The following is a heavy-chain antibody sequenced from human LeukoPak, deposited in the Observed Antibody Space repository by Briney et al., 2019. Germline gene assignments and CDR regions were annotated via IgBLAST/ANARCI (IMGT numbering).Heavy chain of an antibody. J-gene: IGHJ3*02. CDR1: GFTFSSYS. CDR3: ARNAFDM. V-gene: IGHV3-21*01. CDR2: ISSSSSYI. Sequence: NAGGSLRLSCAPSGFTFSSYSMNWVRQAPGKGLEWVSSISSSSSYIYYADSVKGRFTISRDNAKNSLYLQMNSLRAEDTSIYYCARNAFDMWGQGTMVTVSS.